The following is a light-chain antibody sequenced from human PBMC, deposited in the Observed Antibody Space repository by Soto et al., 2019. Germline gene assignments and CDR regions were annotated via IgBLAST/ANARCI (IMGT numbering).Light chain of an antibody. V-gene: IGLV2-11*01. CDR1: TSDVGGFNY. Sequence: QSVLTQPPSASGSLGQSVTISCTGTTSDVGGFNYVSWYQQHPGKAPKLMIYDVSKRPSGVPDRFSGSKSGNTASLTISGLQAEDEADYYCCSYAGSYTFVVFGGGTKLTVL. CDR3: CSYAGSYTFVV. CDR2: DVS. J-gene: IGLJ2*01.